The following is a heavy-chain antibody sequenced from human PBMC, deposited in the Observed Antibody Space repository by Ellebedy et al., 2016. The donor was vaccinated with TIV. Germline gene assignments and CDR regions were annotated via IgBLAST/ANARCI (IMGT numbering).Heavy chain of an antibody. CDR1: GFTFSDHY. CDR2: IRSKALGGTT. V-gene: IGHV3-72*01. J-gene: IGHJ5*02. Sequence: GESLKISCAASGFTFSDHYMEWVRQAPGKGLEWVGFIRSKALGGTTEYAASVKGRLTISRDDSENSLHLQMNSLKVEDTAMHYCAPLGKGIELWTWGQGTLVIVSS. D-gene: IGHD2/OR15-2a*01. CDR3: APLGKGIELWT.